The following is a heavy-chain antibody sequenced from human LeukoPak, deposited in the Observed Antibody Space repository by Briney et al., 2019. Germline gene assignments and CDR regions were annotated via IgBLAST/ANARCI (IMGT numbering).Heavy chain of an antibody. CDR3: ARGDYYDSSGYYYLAPFDY. J-gene: IGHJ4*02. Sequence: GGSLRLSCAASGFTFSSYNMNWVRQAPGKGLEWVSSITSGSSYIYYADSVKGRFTISRDNAKNTLYLQMNSLRAEDTAVYYCARGDYYDSSGYYYLAPFDYWGQGTLVTVSS. D-gene: IGHD3-22*01. CDR2: ITSGSSYI. CDR1: GFTFSSYN. V-gene: IGHV3-21*01.